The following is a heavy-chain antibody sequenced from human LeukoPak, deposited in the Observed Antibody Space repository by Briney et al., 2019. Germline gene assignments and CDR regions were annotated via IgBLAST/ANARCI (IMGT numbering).Heavy chain of an antibody. V-gene: IGHV3-66*01. CDR3: ARNLRITMIVVAKPCYFDY. J-gene: IGHJ4*02. D-gene: IGHD3-22*01. Sequence: TGGSLRLSCAASGFTVSSNYMSWVRQAPGKGLEWVSGIYSGGSTYYADSVKGRFTISRDNSKNTLYLQMNSLRAEDTAVYYCARNLRITMIVVAKPCYFDYWGQGTLVTVSS. CDR1: GFTVSSNY. CDR2: IYSGGST.